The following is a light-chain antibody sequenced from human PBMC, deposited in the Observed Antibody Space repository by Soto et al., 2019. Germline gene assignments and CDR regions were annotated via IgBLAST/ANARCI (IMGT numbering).Light chain of an antibody. CDR3: AAWDDSLWV. CDR1: SSNIGSNT. V-gene: IGLV1-44*01. CDR2: SNN. J-gene: IGLJ3*02. Sequence: QSVLTQPPSASGTPGQRVTISCSGSSSNIGSNTVNWYQQLPGTAPKLLIYSNNQRPSGVPDRFSGSKSGTSAFLAISGLQSEDEADYYCAAWDDSLWVFGGGTKLTVL.